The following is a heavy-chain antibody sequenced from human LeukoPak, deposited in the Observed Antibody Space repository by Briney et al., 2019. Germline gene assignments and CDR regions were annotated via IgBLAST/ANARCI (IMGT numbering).Heavy chain of an antibody. D-gene: IGHD2-2*01. CDR2: SIPIFGTA. Sequence: SVKESCKSSGGTFSSHAISGVRQARGQGLEWMGRSIPIFGTANYAHKFQGRVTITADKSTSTAYMELSSLRSEDTAVYYCARDQDIVVVPATPFDPWGQGTLVTVSS. V-gene: IGHV1-69*06. J-gene: IGHJ5*02. CDR3: ARDQDIVVVPATPFDP. CDR1: GGTFSSHA.